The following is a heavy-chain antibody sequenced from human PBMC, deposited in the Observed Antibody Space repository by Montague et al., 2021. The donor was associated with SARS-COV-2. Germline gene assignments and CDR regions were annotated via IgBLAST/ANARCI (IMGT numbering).Heavy chain of an antibody. V-gene: IGHV3-23*01. Sequence: ETLSLTCTVSGGSISSYYWSWIRQPPGKGLEWVSAISGSGGSTYYADSVKGRFTISRDNSKNTLYLQMNSLRAEDTAVYYCAKDASPFEPAMVTDYYYYGMDVWGQGTTVTVSS. J-gene: IGHJ6*02. D-gene: IGHD5-18*01. CDR1: GGSISSYY. CDR3: AKDASPFEPAMVTDYYYYGMDV. CDR2: ISGSGGST.